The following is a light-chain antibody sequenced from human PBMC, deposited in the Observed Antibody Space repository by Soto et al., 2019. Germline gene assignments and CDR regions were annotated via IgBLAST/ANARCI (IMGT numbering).Light chain of an antibody. CDR3: MQTLQTPT. V-gene: IGKV2-28*01. CDR1: QSLLHSNGYNY. J-gene: IGKJ5*01. CDR2: LGS. Sequence: DIVMTQSPISLPVTPGEPASISCRSSQSLLHSNGYNYLDWYLQKPGQSPQLLIYLGSNRASGDRNRCTGSGSGTDITLKNSKVEAEDVGVYYCMQTLQTPTFGQGTRLEIK.